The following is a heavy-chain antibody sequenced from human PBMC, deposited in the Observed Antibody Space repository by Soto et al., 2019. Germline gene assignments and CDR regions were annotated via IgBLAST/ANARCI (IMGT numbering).Heavy chain of an antibody. D-gene: IGHD2-15*01. CDR3: ARDRDPAPLPYYLAV. Sequence: GGSLRLSCAASGFTFSSYWMSWVRQAPGKGLEWVANIKQDGSEKYYVDSVKGRFTISRDNAKNSLYLQMNSLRAEDTAVYYCARDRDPAPLPYYLAVWGKGTTVTVSS. V-gene: IGHV3-7*01. CDR2: IKQDGSEK. CDR1: GFTFSSYW. J-gene: IGHJ6*03.